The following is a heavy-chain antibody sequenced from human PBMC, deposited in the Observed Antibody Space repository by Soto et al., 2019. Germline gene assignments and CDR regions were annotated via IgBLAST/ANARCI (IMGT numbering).Heavy chain of an antibody. CDR2: IIPIFGTA. J-gene: IGHJ6*02. CDR3: ARTISGVDIVATSPYYYYGMDV. D-gene: IGHD5-12*01. CDR1: GGTFSSYA. V-gene: IGHV1-69*01. Sequence: QVQLVQSGAEVKKPGSSVKVSCKASGGTFSSYAISWVRQAPGQGLEWMGGIIPIFGTANYAQKFQGRVTITADESTSTAYMELSSLRSEDTAVYYCARTISGVDIVATSPYYYYGMDVWGQGTTVTVSS.